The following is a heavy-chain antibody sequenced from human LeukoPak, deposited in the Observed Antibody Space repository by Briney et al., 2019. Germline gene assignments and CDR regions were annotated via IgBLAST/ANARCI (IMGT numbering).Heavy chain of an antibody. V-gene: IGHV3-30-3*01. CDR2: ISFDGSNE. CDR1: GFTFSSYG. CDR3: ARADNHWLLRGAFDY. D-gene: IGHD2-15*01. Sequence: GGSLRLSCAASGFTFSSYGLHWVRQAPGKGLEWVAIISFDGSNEYYADSVKGRFTISRNNSKNTLYLQMNSLRAEDTAVYYCARADNHWLLRGAFDYWGQGTLVIVSS. J-gene: IGHJ4*02.